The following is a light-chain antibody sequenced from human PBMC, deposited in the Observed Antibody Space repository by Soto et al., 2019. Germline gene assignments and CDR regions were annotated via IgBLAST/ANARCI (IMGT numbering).Light chain of an antibody. CDR1: SSDVGGYNY. V-gene: IGLV2-11*01. J-gene: IGLJ2*01. CDR2: DVS. Sequence: QSALTQPRSVSGSPGQSVTISCTGTSSDVGGYNYVSWYQQHPGKAPKLMIYDVSKRPSGVPDRFSGSKSGNTASLTISGLQAEDEADYYCCSYAGNYTRVFGGGTQLTVL. CDR3: CSYAGNYTRV.